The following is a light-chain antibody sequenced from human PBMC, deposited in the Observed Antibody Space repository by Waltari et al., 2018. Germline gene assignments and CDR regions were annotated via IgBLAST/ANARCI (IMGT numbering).Light chain of an antibody. J-gene: IGLJ3*02. V-gene: IGLV4-69*01. CDR1: SGHSSNI. CDR3: QTGGHGTWV. Sequence: QLVLTQSPSASASLGASVKLTCTLSSGHSSNIIAWLQQKPEKGPRYLMKVNSDGSHSKGDEIPDRFSGSSSGAERYLTISTVQSEDEADYYCQTGGHGTWVFGGGTKL. CDR2: VNSDGSH.